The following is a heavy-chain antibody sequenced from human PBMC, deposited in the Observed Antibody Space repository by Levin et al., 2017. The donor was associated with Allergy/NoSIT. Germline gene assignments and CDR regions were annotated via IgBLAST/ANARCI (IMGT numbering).Heavy chain of an antibody. CDR1: GFTFSSYA. CDR2: IRGSGGST. D-gene: IGHD2-15*01. V-gene: IGHV3-23*01. CDR3: AKAGRRISGGSCYLGY. J-gene: IGHJ4*02. Sequence: PGGSLRLSCAASGFTFSSYAMSWVRQAPGKGLEWVSAIRGSGGSTYYADSVKGRFTISRDNSKNTLYLQMNSLRAEDTAVYYCAKAGRRISGGSCYLGYWGQGTLVTVSS.